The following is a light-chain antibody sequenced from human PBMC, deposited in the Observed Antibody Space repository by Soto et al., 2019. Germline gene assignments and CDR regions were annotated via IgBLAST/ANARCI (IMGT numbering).Light chain of an antibody. CDR3: QKYSSVPV. Sequence: DIQMTQSPTSLSASVGDRVTITSRARQGIRNFVAWYQQKPGKAPKLLIYAASTLQSGVPSRFSGSGSGTDFTLTINSLQPEDVATYSCQKYSSVPVFGPGTKVEIK. J-gene: IGKJ3*01. CDR1: QGIRNF. CDR2: AAS. V-gene: IGKV1-27*01.